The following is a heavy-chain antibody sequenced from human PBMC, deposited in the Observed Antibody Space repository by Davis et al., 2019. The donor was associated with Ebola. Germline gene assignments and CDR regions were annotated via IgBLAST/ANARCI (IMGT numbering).Heavy chain of an antibody. CDR1: GYSFTSYW. V-gene: IGHV5-51*01. D-gene: IGHD2-15*01. CDR2: IYPGDSHT. CDR3: ARGGRHSNVDFDY. Sequence: KVSCKGSGYSFTSYWIGWVRQMPGKGLEWMGIIYPGDSHTRYSPSFQGHVTMSVDKSITTAYLQWNSLEASDTAMYYCARGGRHSNVDFDYWGQGTLVTVSS. J-gene: IGHJ4*02.